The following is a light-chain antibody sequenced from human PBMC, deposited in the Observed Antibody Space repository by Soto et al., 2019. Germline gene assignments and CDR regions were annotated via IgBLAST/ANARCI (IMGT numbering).Light chain of an antibody. J-gene: IGKJ5*01. CDR1: QSVSSSR. Sequence: IVLTQSPHTLSLSPGERATLSCGASQSVSSSRLAWYQQKPALAPRLLIYDGFLRATGIPDRFSGSGSGTDFTLTISRLEPEDFAGYYCQQYANSPIPFGQGTRLEI. CDR2: DGF. V-gene: IGKV3D-20*01. CDR3: QQYANSPIP.